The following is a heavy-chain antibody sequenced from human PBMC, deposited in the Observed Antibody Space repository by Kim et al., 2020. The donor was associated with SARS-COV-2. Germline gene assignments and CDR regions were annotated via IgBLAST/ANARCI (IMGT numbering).Heavy chain of an antibody. CDR3: ARVRGFWTKRIAAAGTGYFDY. V-gene: IGHV3-7*01. Sequence: GGSLRLSCAASGFTFSSYWMSWVRQAPGKGLEWVANIKQDGSEKYYVDSVKGRLTISRDNAKNSLYLQMNSLRAEDTAVYYCARVRGFWTKRIAAAGTGYFDYWGQGTMVPVSS. CDR2: IKQDGSEK. J-gene: IGHJ4*02. CDR1: GFTFSSYW. D-gene: IGHD6-13*01.